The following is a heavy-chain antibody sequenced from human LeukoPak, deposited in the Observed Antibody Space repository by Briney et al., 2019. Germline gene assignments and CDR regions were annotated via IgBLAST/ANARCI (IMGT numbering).Heavy chain of an antibody. V-gene: IGHV4-59*01. Sequence: SETLSLTCTVSGDSISSYYWSWIRQPPGKGLEWIGYIYYIGSTNYNPSLKSRVTISEDTSKNQFSLKLSSVTAADTAVYYCARARVYYMDVWGKGTTVTVSS. CDR2: IYYIGST. CDR3: ARARVYYMDV. CDR1: GDSISSYY. J-gene: IGHJ6*03.